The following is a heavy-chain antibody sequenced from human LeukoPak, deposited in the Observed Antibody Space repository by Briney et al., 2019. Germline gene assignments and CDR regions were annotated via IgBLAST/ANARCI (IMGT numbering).Heavy chain of an antibody. CDR2: IYSGGST. V-gene: IGHV3-53*01. J-gene: IGHJ1*01. Sequence: GGSLRLSCAASGFTVSSNYMNWVRQAPGKGLEWVSVIYSGGSTYYADSVKGRCTISRDNSKNTLYLQMNSLRAEDTAVYYCARKDREGVIGWGQGTLVTVSS. D-gene: IGHD3-10*01. CDR3: ARKDREGVIG. CDR1: GFTVSSNY.